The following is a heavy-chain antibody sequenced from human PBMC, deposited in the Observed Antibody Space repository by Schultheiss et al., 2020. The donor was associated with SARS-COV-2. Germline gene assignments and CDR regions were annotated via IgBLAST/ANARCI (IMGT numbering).Heavy chain of an antibody. CDR2: INHSGST. Sequence: GSLRLSCTVSGGSISSGGYYWSWIRQPPGKGLEWIGEINHSGSTNYNPSLKSRVTISVDTSKNHFSLKLTSVTAADTAVYYCTRGLGVADYWGQGTLVTVSS. CDR1: GGSISSGGYY. V-gene: IGHV4-39*02. J-gene: IGHJ4*02. CDR3: TRGLGVADY. D-gene: IGHD1-26*01.